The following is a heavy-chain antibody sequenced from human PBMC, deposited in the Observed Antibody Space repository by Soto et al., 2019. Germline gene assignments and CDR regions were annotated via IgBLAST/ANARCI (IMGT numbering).Heavy chain of an antibody. CDR1: GDTFNFYT. Sequence: QVHLVQSGAELQKPGSSVRVSCKASGDTFNFYTINWVRPATGLGLECMGRPNPILSMSTSALKFQGRLSISADKSTSTAYMDLRSLRSDDTAVYYCATSYGSGSQAFDYWGQGALVTVSS. D-gene: IGHD3-10*01. CDR2: PNPILSMS. J-gene: IGHJ4*02. CDR3: ATSYGSGSQAFDY. V-gene: IGHV1-69*02.